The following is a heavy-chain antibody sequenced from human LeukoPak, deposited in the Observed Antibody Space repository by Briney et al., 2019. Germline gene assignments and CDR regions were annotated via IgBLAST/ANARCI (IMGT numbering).Heavy chain of an antibody. CDR1: GFTFSSYE. D-gene: IGHD3-22*01. Sequence: GGSLRLSCAASGFTFSSYEMNWVRQAPGKGLEWVAVMSYDGSNKYYADSVKGRFTISRDNSKNTLYLQMNSLRAEDTAVYYCAKGNGYYFDYWGQGTLVTVSS. CDR3: AKGNGYYFDY. CDR2: MSYDGSNK. V-gene: IGHV3-30*18. J-gene: IGHJ4*02.